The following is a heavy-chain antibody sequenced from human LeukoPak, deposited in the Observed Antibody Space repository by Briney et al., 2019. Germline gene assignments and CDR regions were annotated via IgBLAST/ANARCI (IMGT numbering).Heavy chain of an antibody. V-gene: IGHV4-34*01. CDR2: INHSGST. CDR1: GGSISSYY. D-gene: IGHD6-13*01. J-gene: IGHJ4*02. Sequence: PSETLSLTCTVSGGSISSYYWSWIRQPPGKGLEWIGEINHSGSTNYNPSLKSRVTISVDTSKNQFSLKLSSVTAADTAVYYCARQIAAAEVYWGQGTLVTVSS. CDR3: ARQIAAAEVY.